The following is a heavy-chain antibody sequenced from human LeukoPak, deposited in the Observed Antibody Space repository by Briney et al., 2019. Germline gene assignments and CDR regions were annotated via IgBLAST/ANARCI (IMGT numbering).Heavy chain of an antibody. CDR2: ISGSGGST. D-gene: IGHD6-13*01. Sequence: GGSLRLSCAASGFTFSSYAMSWVRQAPGKGLEWVSAISGSGGSTYYADSVKGRLTISRDNSKNTLYLQMNSLRAEDTAVYYCAKDRGFGYSSSWYPDYWGQGTLVTVSS. J-gene: IGHJ4*02. CDR1: GFTFSSYA. V-gene: IGHV3-23*01. CDR3: AKDRGFGYSSSWYPDY.